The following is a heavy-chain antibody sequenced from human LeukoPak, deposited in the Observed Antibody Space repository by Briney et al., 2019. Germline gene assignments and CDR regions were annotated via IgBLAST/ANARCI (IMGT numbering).Heavy chain of an antibody. Sequence: GGSLRLPCAASGFTFSSYAMSWVRQPPGKGLEWVSGISGSGDNTYYADPVKGRFTISRDNAKNSLYLQMNSLRAEDTAVYYCARDGGTKYHTPNWFDPWGQGTLVTVSS. D-gene: IGHD3-16*01. V-gene: IGHV3-23*01. CDR1: GFTFSSYA. J-gene: IGHJ5*02. CDR2: ISGSGDNT. CDR3: ARDGGTKYHTPNWFDP.